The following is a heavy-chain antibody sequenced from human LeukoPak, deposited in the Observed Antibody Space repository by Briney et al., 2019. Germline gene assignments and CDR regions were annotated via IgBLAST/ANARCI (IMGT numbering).Heavy chain of an antibody. Sequence: GGSLRLSCAASGFTFSNYAMSWVRQAPGKALDWVSGITSTGGTTYYADSVQGRFTISRDNSRNMLYLQMNSLRAEDTAVYYCAKDGRNSPLMWGQGTVVSVSS. J-gene: IGHJ3*02. D-gene: IGHD2/OR15-2a*01. V-gene: IGHV3-23*01. CDR3: AKDGRNSPLM. CDR2: ITSTGGTT. CDR1: GFTFSNYA.